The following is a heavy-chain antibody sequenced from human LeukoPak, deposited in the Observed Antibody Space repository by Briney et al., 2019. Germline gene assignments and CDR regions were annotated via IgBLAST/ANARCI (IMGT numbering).Heavy chain of an antibody. CDR2: ISSSGSTI. CDR1: GFTFSDYY. CDR3: ARFKNTAMVTRY. Sequence: GGSLRLSCAASGFTFSDYYMSWIRQAPGKGLEWVSYISSSGSTIDYADSVKGRFTISRDNAKNSLYLQMNSLRAEDTAVYYCARFKNTAMVTRYWGQGTLVTVSS. J-gene: IGHJ4*02. D-gene: IGHD5-18*01. V-gene: IGHV3-11*04.